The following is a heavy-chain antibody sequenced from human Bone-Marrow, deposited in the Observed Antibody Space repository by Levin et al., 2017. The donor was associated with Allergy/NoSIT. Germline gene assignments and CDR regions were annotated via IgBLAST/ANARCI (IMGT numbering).Heavy chain of an antibody. CDR3: ARVDGDCRSTSCYSPNYYYGMDV. CDR1: GYTFINYY. Sequence: ASVKVSCKASGYTFINYYIHWVRQAPGQGLEWMGIINPSGGSGASTSYAQKFQGRVTMTRDTSTSTVNMELSSLRSDDTAVYYCARVDGDCRSTSCYSPNYYYGMDVWGQGTTVTVSS. CDR2: INPSGGSGAST. J-gene: IGHJ6*02. V-gene: IGHV1-46*01. D-gene: IGHD2-2*02.